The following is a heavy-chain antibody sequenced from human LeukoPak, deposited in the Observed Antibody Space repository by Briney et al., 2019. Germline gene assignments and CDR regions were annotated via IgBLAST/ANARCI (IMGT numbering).Heavy chain of an antibody. V-gene: IGHV3-48*04. CDR3: ARDRSAYSGYDFFDS. CDR1: GFTFSRHS. Sequence: PGGSLRLSCAASGFTFSRHSINWVRQAPGKGLEWVSYITSSGSTIYYADSVKGRFTISRDNAKNSLYLQMNSLRAEDTAVYYCARDRSAYSGYDFFDSWGQGTLVTVSS. CDR2: ITSSGSTI. J-gene: IGHJ4*02. D-gene: IGHD5-12*01.